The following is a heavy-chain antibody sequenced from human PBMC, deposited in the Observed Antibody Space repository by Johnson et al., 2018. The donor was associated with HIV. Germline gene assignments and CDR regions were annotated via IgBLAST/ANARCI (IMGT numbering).Heavy chain of an antibody. CDR3: AKDDNLGVWYSDAFDI. Sequence: QVQLVESGGGVVQPGGSLRLSCAASGFTFADYGMHWVRQPPGKGLEWVAFIAHDESITHYADSVKGRFTMSRDNSKNTLYLQMKSLRPEDTSIYYCAKDDNLGVWYSDAFDIWGQGTMVTVSS. D-gene: IGHD2-15*01. J-gene: IGHJ3*02. CDR1: GFTFADYG. V-gene: IGHV3-30*02. CDR2: IAHDESIT.